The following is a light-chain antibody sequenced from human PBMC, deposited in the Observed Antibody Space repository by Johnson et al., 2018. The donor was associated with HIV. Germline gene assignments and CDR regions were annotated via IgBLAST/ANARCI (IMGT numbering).Light chain of an antibody. CDR1: SSNIGNNY. CDR3: ATWDSSLSGGV. Sequence: QPVLTQPPSVSAAPGQKVTISCSGSSSNIGNNYISWYQQLPGRAPKLLIYDNNKRPSGIPDRFSGSKSGTSATLGITGLQTGDEADYYCATWDSSLSGGVFETGTEVTAL. CDR2: DNN. J-gene: IGLJ1*01. V-gene: IGLV1-51*01.